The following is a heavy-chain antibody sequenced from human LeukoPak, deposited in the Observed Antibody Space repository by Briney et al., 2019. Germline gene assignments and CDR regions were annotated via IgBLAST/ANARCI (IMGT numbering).Heavy chain of an antibody. D-gene: IGHD1-26*01. J-gene: IGHJ2*01. Sequence: GGSLRLSCAASGFTFSSYSMNWVRQAPGKGLEWVSSISSSSSYIYYADSVKSRFTSCRDNAKTSLYLQMSSLRAEGTAVYSCAGEAGGGYLGDQWYFDLWGRGTLVTVSS. CDR1: GFTFSSYS. CDR3: AGEAGGGYLGDQWYFDL. CDR2: ISSSSSYI. V-gene: IGHV3-21*01.